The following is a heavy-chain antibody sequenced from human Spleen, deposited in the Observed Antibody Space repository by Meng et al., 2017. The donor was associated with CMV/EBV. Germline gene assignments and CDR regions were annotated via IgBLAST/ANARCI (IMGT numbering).Heavy chain of an antibody. Sequence: FIGYYKHWVRRAPGQGLEWMGWMNPTNGGTNYAQRFQGRVTMTRDTSISTAYMELSSLRSDDTAVYYCARDKGGNYDTSDYHYIHFDYWGQGTLVTVSS. CDR2: MNPTNGGT. CDR3: ARDKGGNYDTSDYHYIHFDY. CDR1: FIGYY. D-gene: IGHD3-22*01. J-gene: IGHJ4*02. V-gene: IGHV1-2*02.